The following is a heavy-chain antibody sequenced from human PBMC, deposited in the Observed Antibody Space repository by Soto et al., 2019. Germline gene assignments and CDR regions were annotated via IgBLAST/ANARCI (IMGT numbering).Heavy chain of an antibody. CDR1: GGSFSGYY. D-gene: IGHD3-16*02. CDR2: INHSGST. J-gene: IGHJ4*02. V-gene: IGHV4-34*01. Sequence: PSETLSLTCAVYGGSFSGYYWSWIRQPPGKGLEWIGEINHSGSTNYNPSLKSRVTISVDTSKNQFSLKLRSVTAADTAVYYCARDHYGWGSYRLYFDYWGQGTLVTVSS. CDR3: ARDHYGWGSYRLYFDY.